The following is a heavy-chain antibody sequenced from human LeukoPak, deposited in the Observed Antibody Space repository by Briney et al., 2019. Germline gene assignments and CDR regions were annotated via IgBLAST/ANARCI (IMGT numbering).Heavy chain of an antibody. CDR1: GGSISSGDYD. CDR2: IYYSVST. CDR3: AREAAMDPSLDY. D-gene: IGHD5-18*01. Sequence: PSETLSLTCTVSGGSISSGDYDWSGIRQPPGKGLEWIGYIYYSVSTYYNPSLKSRLTLPVDTSKNQFSLKLSSVTAADTAVYYCAREAAMDPSLDYWGQGTLVTVSS. V-gene: IGHV4-30-4*01. J-gene: IGHJ4*02.